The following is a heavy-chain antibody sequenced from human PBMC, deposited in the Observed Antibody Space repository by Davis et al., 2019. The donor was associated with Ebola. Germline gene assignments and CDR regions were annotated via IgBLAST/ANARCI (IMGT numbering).Heavy chain of an antibody. J-gene: IGHJ4*02. V-gene: IGHV3-48*02. CDR2: ITSSSNTI. Sequence: GGSLRLSCAASGLTVSSYNMNWVRQAPGKGLEWISFITSSSNTIYYADSVKGRFTISRDNAKGSLYLQMNSLSDEDTAVYYCVTPFSSSPSHWGQGTLVTVSS. CDR1: GLTVSSYN. D-gene: IGHD6-6*01. CDR3: VTPFSSSPSH.